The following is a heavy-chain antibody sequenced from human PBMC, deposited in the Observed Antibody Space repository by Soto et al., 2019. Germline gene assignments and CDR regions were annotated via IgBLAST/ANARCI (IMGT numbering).Heavy chain of an antibody. CDR3: AREKLAAMYFFDS. J-gene: IGHJ4*01. D-gene: IGHD2-2*01. V-gene: IGHV4-31*03. CDR2: ISSGGTT. Sequence: QVQLQESGPGLVKPSQTLSLTCTVSGGPIRSVGYYWNWVRQHPGKGLEWIGHISSGGTTYYNPSLESRVAISEDTSKNQFSLTLRSVTAADTAVYCAREKLAAMYFFDSWGQGILVTVSS. CDR1: GGPIRSVGYY.